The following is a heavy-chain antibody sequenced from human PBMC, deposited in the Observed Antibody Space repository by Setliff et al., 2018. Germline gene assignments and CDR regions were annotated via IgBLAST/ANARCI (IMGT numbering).Heavy chain of an antibody. J-gene: IGHJ6*03. CDR2: IIPIFGTT. D-gene: IGHD2-21*02. V-gene: IGHV1-69*05. Sequence: AASVKVSCKASGGAFSNYGITWVRQAPGQGLEWMGGIIPIFGTTTYAQKFLGRVTITTDESSSTGYMELSSLRSEDTAVYFCARESVVVVTTTNYYYYIDVWGEGTTVTVSS. CDR1: GGAFSNYG. CDR3: ARESVVVVTTTNYYYYIDV.